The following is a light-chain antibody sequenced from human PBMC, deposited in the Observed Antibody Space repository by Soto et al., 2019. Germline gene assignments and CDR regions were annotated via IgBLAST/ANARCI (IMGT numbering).Light chain of an antibody. CDR2: WAS. J-gene: IGKJ1*01. CDR1: QSVLYSSNNKIY. V-gene: IGKV4-1*01. Sequence: DIVMTQSPDSLAVSLGERATINCKSSQSVLYSSNNKIYLAWYQQKPGQPPKLLIYWASTRESGVPERFSGSGSGTDFTLTISRRKAEDETVYFGQQYNSTPRTFDQGTKMEIK. CDR3: QQYNSTPRT.